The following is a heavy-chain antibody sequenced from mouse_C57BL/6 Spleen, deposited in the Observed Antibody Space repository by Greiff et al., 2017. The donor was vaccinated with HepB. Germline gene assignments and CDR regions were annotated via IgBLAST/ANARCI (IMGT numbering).Heavy chain of an antibody. CDR3: ARLDYDGAWFAY. CDR2: INPSNGGT. CDR1: GYTFTSYW. J-gene: IGHJ3*01. V-gene: IGHV1-53*01. Sequence: QVQLQQSGTELVKPGASVKLSCKASGYTFTSYWMHWVKQRPGQGLEWIGNINPSNGGTNYNEKFKSKATLTVDKSSSTAYMQLSSLTSEDSAVYYCARLDYDGAWFAYWGQGTLVTVSA. D-gene: IGHD2-4*01.